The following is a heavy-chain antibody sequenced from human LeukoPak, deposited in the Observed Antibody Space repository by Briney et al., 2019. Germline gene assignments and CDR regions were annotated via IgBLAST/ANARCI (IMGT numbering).Heavy chain of an antibody. J-gene: IGHJ5*02. D-gene: IGHD2-2*01. Sequence: PGGSLRLSCAASGFTFSSYSMNWVRQAPGKGLEWVASIRSSSSYIYYADSVKGRFTISRDNAKNSLYLQMNSLRAEDTAVYYCARDAQRLVVPATNWFDPSGQGTLVIVSS. CDR2: IRSSSSYI. V-gene: IGHV3-21*01. CDR3: ARDAQRLVVPATNWFDP. CDR1: GFTFSSYS.